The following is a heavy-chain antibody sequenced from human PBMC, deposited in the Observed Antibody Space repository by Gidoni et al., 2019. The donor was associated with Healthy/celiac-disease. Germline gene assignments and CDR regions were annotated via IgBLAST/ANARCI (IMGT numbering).Heavy chain of an antibody. CDR1: GGSFSGYY. V-gene: IGHV4-34*01. CDR2: INHSGST. D-gene: IGHD3-10*01. J-gene: IGHJ5*02. Sequence: QVQLQQWGAGLLPPSETLFLPCAVYGGSFSGYYWRWIRQPPGKGLVWIGEINHSGSTNYTPSLKSRVTISVDTSKNQFSLKLSSVTAADTAVYYCARAVTMAWWFDPWGQGTLVTVSS. CDR3: ARAVTMAWWFDP.